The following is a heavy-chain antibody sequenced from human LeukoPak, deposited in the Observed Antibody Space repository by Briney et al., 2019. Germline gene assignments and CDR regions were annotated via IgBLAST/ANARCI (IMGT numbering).Heavy chain of an antibody. D-gene: IGHD3-22*01. CDR2: IYYSDNT. V-gene: IGHV4-59*01. Sequence: PSETLSLTCTVSGVSISSYYWSWIRQPPGQGLEWIGYIYYSDNTNYNSSLKSRVTISEDTSKNQFSLKLTSVTAADTAVYYCAGGNFYDSRGHPYHFHFWGQGTLVSVSS. CDR3: AGGNFYDSRGHPYHFHF. CDR1: GVSISSYY. J-gene: IGHJ4*02.